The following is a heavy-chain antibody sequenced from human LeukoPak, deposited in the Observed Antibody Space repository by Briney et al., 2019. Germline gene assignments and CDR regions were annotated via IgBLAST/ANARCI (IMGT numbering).Heavy chain of an antibody. V-gene: IGHV4-39*07. Sequence: SETLSLTCTVSGDSISSSSYYWRWIRQPPGKELGWIGSIYYSGSTYYNPSLNSRVTISVDTSKNQFSLKLSSVTAADTAVYYCARDYLGGNPDAFDIWGQGTMVTVSS. CDR1: GDSISSSSYY. D-gene: IGHD4-23*01. J-gene: IGHJ3*02. CDR3: ARDYLGGNPDAFDI. CDR2: IYYSGST.